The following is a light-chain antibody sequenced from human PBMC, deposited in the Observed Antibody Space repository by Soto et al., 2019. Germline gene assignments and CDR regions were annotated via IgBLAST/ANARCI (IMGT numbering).Light chain of an antibody. CDR1: QGISRY. Sequence: DIQLIQSPSFLSASVGDRVTITCRASQGISRYLAWYQQKPGEAPKLLIYAASTLQSGVPSRFSGSGSGTDFTLTISSLQPEDFATYYCQQLNTYPRVTFGQGTRLEIK. CDR2: AAS. CDR3: QQLNTYPRVT. V-gene: IGKV1-9*01. J-gene: IGKJ5*01.